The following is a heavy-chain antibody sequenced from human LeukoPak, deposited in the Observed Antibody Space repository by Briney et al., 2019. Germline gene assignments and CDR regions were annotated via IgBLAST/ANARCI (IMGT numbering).Heavy chain of an antibody. Sequence: ASVKVSCKVSGDTLSELTMHWVRHAPGQGLEWMGGFDPGAGEILYAQQFQGRVTMTEDTATNTANTELTSLRSADSGVYFCAAGGIYSLLDYWGQGTLVSVSS. J-gene: IGHJ4*02. CDR3: AAGGIYSLLDY. CDR1: GDTLSELT. CDR2: FDPGAGEI. D-gene: IGHD3-10*01. V-gene: IGHV1-24*01.